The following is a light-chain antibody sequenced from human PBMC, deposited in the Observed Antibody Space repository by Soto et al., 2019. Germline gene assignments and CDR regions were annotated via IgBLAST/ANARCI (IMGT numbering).Light chain of an antibody. J-gene: IGKJ1*01. CDR2: GAS. CDR3: QQFNSWPPWA. V-gene: IGKV3-15*01. CDR1: QSVSSD. Sequence: EIVMTQSPATLSVSPGERATLFCRASQSVSSDLAWYQQKPGQPPRLLIYGASTRATGVPARFIGSGSGADFTLTINSLQSEDFAVYYCQQFNSWPPWAFGQGT.